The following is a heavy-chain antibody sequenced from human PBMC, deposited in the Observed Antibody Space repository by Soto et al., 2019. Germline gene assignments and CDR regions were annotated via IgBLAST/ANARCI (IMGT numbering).Heavy chain of an antibody. J-gene: IGHJ5*02. Sequence: SETLSLTCAVYGGSFSGYYWSWIRQPPGKGLEWIGEINHSGSTNYNPSLKSRVTISVDTSKNQFSLKLSSVTATDTAVYYCARGAPTTVTTWSGWFYPWGQGTLVTVSS. D-gene: IGHD4-17*01. CDR3: ARGAPTTVTTWSGWFYP. V-gene: IGHV4-34*01. CDR2: INHSGST. CDR1: GGSFSGYY.